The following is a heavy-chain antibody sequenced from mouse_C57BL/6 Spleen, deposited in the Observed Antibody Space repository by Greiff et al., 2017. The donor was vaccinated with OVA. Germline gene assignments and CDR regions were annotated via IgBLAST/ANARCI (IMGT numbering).Heavy chain of an antibody. J-gene: IGHJ3*01. CDR3: ARREGS. CDR1: GYTFTSYW. CDR2: IDPSDSYT. V-gene: IGHV1-50*01. Sequence: QVQLQQPGAELVKPGASVKLSCKASGYTFTSYWMQWVKQRPGQGLEWIGEIDPSDSYTHYNQQFKGKATLTVDTSSSTAYMQLSSRTAEDSAVYYCARREGSWGQGTLVTVSA.